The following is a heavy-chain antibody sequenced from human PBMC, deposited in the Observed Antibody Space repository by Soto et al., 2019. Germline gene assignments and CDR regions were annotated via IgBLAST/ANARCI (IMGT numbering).Heavy chain of an antibody. D-gene: IGHD6-13*01. CDR1: GYTFTNYA. CDR2: ISAYNGNT. V-gene: IGHV1-18*01. Sequence: QVQLVQSGAEVKKPGASVKVSCKASGYTFTNYAFSWVRQAPGQGLEWMGWISAYNGNTNYPQKHQGRVTMTTDTSTSTAYMELRSLRSDDTAVYYCARYLAAAGSFDCWGQGTLVTVSS. CDR3: ARYLAAAGSFDC. J-gene: IGHJ4*02.